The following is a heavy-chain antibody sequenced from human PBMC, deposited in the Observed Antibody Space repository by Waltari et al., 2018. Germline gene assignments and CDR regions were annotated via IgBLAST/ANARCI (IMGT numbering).Heavy chain of an antibody. J-gene: IGHJ4*02. Sequence: QVQLVQSGAEVKKPGASVKVSCKASGYTFTSYAMHWVRQARGQRLEWMGWINAGNGNTKYSQKFQGRVTITRDTSASTAYMELSSLRSEDTAVYYCARDYYDSSGYYYRNFDYWGQGTLVTVSS. CDR3: ARDYYDSSGYYYRNFDY. D-gene: IGHD3-22*01. V-gene: IGHV1-3*01. CDR2: INAGNGNT. CDR1: GYTFTSYA.